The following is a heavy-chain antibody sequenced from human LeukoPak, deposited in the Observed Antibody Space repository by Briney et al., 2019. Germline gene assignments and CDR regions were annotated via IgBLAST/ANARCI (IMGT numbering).Heavy chain of an antibody. CDR1: GFPFTNAW. D-gene: IGHD6-6*01. CDR2: IKSETGGGTT. CDR3: TTGIGIAARGADAFDI. J-gene: IGHJ3*02. V-gene: IGHV3-15*01. Sequence: PGGSLRLSCAASGFPFTNAWMSWVRQAPGKGLEWVGRIKSETGGGTTDYPAPVKGRFTISRDDSKNTLYLQMNSLKTEDTAVYYCTTGIGIAARGADAFDIWGQGTMVTVSS.